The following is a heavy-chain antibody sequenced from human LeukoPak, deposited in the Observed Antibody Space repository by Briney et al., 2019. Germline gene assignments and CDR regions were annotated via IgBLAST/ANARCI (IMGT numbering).Heavy chain of an antibody. V-gene: IGHV1-18*01. CDR3: ARDDYGGNTHPFDY. CDR1: GFTFSSSA. D-gene: IGHD4-23*01. J-gene: IGHJ4*02. CDR2: ISIYNGNT. Sequence: ASVKVSCKASGFTFSSSAMQWVRQAPGQGLEWMGSISIYNGNTNYAQKLQGRVTMTTDTSTSTAYMELRSLRSDDTAVYYCARDDYGGNTHPFDYWGQGTLVTVSS.